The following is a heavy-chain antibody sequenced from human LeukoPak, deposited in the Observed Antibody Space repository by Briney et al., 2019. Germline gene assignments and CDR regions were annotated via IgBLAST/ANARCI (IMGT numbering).Heavy chain of an antibody. Sequence: SQTLSLTCTVTGGSISSCSYYWSRVRQPAGKGLEWIGRIYTSESTNYNPSLTSRVTISIHTSKNQFSLKQSSVTAAHTAVYYCARAHIMDWFDPWGQGTLVTVSS. V-gene: IGHV4-61*02. CDR1: GGSISSCSYY. CDR3: ARAHIMDWFDP. J-gene: IGHJ5*02. CDR2: IYTSEST.